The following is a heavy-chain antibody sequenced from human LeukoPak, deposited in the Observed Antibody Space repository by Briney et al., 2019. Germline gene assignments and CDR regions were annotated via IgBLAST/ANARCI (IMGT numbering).Heavy chain of an antibody. CDR3: AKDFHDYSNVVDY. D-gene: IGHD4-11*01. J-gene: IGHJ4*02. CDR2: ISGSGGST. CDR1: GFTFSSYA. V-gene: IGHV3-23*01. Sequence: GGSLRPSCAASGFTFSSYAMSWVSQAPGKGLEWVSAISGSGGSTYYADSVKGRFTISRENSKNTLYLQMNSLRAEDTAVYYCAKDFHDYSNVVDYWGQGTLVTVSS.